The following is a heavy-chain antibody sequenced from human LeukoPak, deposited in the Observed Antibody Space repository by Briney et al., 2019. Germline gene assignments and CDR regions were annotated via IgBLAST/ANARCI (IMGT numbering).Heavy chain of an antibody. CDR3: ARGHTRITMLRGSRSAYYFDY. CDR1: GGSFSGYY. V-gene: IGHV4-34*01. Sequence: SETLSLTCGVYGGSFSGYYWSWIRQPPGKGRVWIGEINLSGSTNSNPSLKSRVTMSLDTSKNQFSLKLSSVTAADTAVYYCARGHTRITMLRGSRSAYYFDYWGQGNLVTVSS. J-gene: IGHJ4*02. CDR2: INLSGST. D-gene: IGHD3-10*01.